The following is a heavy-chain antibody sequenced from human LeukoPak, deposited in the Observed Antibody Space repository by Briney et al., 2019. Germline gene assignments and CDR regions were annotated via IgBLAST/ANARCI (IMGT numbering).Heavy chain of an antibody. CDR3: AKADKWLRLWESFDY. V-gene: IGHV3-30*18. J-gene: IGHJ4*02. Sequence: GGSLRLSCAAYGFTFSSYGMHWVRQAPGKGLEWVAVISYDGSNKYYADSVKGRFTISRDNSNNTLYLQMNSLRAEDTAVYYCAKADKWLRLWESFDYWGQGTLVTVSS. CDR1: GFTFSSYG. CDR2: ISYDGSNK. D-gene: IGHD5-12*01.